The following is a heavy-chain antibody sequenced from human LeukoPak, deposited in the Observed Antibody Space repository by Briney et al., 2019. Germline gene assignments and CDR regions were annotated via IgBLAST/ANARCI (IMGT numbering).Heavy chain of an antibody. CDR3: ASGVEMATNALEN. V-gene: IGHV1-2*02. D-gene: IGHD5-24*01. CDR2: INPNSGGT. J-gene: IGHJ4*02. Sequence: GASVKVSCKASGGTFSSYAISWVRQAPGQGLEWMGWINPNSGGTNYAQKFQGRVTMTRDTSISTAYMELSRLRSDDTAVYYCASGVEMATNALENWGQGTLVTVSS. CDR1: GGTFSSYA.